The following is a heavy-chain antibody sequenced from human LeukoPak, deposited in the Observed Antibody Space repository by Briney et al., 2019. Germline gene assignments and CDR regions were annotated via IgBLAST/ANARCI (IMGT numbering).Heavy chain of an antibody. CDR1: GGSISRYY. J-gene: IGHJ3*02. V-gene: IGHV4-59*08. CDR3: ARHMLDEDAFDI. CDR2: ISYSGST. D-gene: IGHD2-8*01. Sequence: PSETLSLTCTVSGGSISRYYWSWIRQPPGKGLEWIGYISYSGSTNYNPSLKSRVTISVDTSKNQFSLKLSSVTAADTAVYYCARHMLDEDAFDIWGQGTMVTVSS.